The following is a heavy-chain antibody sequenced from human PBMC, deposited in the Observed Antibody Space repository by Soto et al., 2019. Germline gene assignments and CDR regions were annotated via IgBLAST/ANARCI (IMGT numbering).Heavy chain of an antibody. V-gene: IGHV1-18*01. J-gene: IGHJ5*02. Sequence: ASVKVSCKTSGYTFNTYGINWVRQAPGQGLELIGWISAYDGKTTYAEKFQGRVTLTTDTSTSTAYMELRSLRSDDTAIYYCARDPHEFWTSYWFDPWGQGTPVTVSS. CDR3: ARDPHEFWTSYWFDP. CDR2: ISAYDGKT. D-gene: IGHD3-3*01. CDR1: GYTFNTYG.